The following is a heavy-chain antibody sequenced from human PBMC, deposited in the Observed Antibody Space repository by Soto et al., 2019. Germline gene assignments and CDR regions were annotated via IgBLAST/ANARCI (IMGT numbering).Heavy chain of an antibody. CDR3: ARGGDFWSGYPPGDYYYGIDV. CDR1: GGTFSSYA. V-gene: IGHV1-69*13. D-gene: IGHD3-3*01. Sequence: SVKVSCKASGGTFSSYAISWVRQAPGQGLEWMGGIIPIFGTANYAQKFQGRVTITADESTSTAYMELSSLRSEDTAVYYCARGGDFWSGYPPGDYYYGIDVCGQGPTVTVSS. J-gene: IGHJ6*01. CDR2: IIPIFGTA.